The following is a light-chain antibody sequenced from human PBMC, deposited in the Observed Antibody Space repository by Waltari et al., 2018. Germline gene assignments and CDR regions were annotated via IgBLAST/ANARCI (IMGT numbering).Light chain of an antibody. CDR3: QQYENSPRT. Sequence: EIVLTQSPGTLSLSPGARATLSCRASQTISRGYLAWYQQKPGQAPRLLIYGASSRATGIADRFSGSGSGADFTLSISRLETDDFAVYYCQQYENSPRTFGQGTKVEI. V-gene: IGKV3-20*01. CDR1: QTISRGY. CDR2: GAS. J-gene: IGKJ1*01.